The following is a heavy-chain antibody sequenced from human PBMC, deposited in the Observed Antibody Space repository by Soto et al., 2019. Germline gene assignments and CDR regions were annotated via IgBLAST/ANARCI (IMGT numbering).Heavy chain of an antibody. CDR3: AHRCDWFGGEDWFDP. D-gene: IGHD3-10*01. CDR1: GFSLSTSGVG. CDR2: IYWNEDK. V-gene: IGHV2-5*01. J-gene: IGHJ5*02. Sequence: QITLKESGPTLVNPTQTLTLTCTFSGFSLSTSGVGVGWIRQPPGKALEWLAVIYWNEDKHFSPSLKSRLTIVKATSQNQVVVTLTNVDPVDTAKYYCAHRCDWFGGEDWFDPWGPGTLVTVSS.